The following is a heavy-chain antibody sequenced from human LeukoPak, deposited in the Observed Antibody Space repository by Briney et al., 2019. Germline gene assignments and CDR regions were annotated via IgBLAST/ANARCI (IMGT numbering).Heavy chain of an antibody. CDR3: ARERYYYDSSGYYHFDY. J-gene: IGHJ4*02. V-gene: IGHV1-18*01. Sequence: AASVKVSCKASGYTFTSYGISWVRQAPGQGLEWMGWISAYNGNTNYAQKLQGRVTMTTDTSTSTAYMELRSLRSDDTAVYYCARERYYYDSSGYYHFDYWGQGTLVTVSS. D-gene: IGHD3-22*01. CDR1: GYTFTSYG. CDR2: ISAYNGNT.